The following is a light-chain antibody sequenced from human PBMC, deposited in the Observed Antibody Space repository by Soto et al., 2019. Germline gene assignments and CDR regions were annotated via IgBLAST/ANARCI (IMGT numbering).Light chain of an antibody. Sequence: EIVLTQSPGTLSLSPGERATLSCRASQSVSSSYLAWYQQKPGQAPRLLIYGASSRATGIPDRFSGSGSGTDFTLTISRLEPEDFAVYYCQQYAGSPWTFGQGTRWIS. J-gene: IGKJ1*01. CDR1: QSVSSSY. CDR3: QQYAGSPWT. V-gene: IGKV3-20*01. CDR2: GAS.